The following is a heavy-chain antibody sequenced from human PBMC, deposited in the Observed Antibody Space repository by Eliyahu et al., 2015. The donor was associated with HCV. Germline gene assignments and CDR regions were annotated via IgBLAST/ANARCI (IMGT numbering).Heavy chain of an antibody. CDR1: GGSFSGYY. CDR3: GIAARVYYYYGMDV. V-gene: IGHV4-34*01. D-gene: IGHD6-6*01. CDR2: INHSGST. Sequence: QVQLQQWGAGLLKPSETLSLTCAVYGGSFSGYYWSWIRQPPGKGLEWIGEINHSGSTNYNPSLKSRVTISVDTSKNQFSLKLSSVTAADTAVYYCGIAARVYYYYGMDVWGQGTTVTVSS. J-gene: IGHJ6*02.